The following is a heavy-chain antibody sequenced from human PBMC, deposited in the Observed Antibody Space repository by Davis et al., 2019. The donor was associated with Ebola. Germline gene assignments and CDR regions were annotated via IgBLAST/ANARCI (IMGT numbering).Heavy chain of an antibody. D-gene: IGHD6-19*01. CDR3: ARVSAGPQGRADALDI. CDR1: GYTFTSYG. J-gene: IGHJ3*02. Sequence: AASVKVSCKASGYTFTSYGISWVRQAPGQGLEWMGWISAYNGNTNYAQKLQGRVTMTTDTSTSTAYMELRSLRSDDTAVYYCARVSAGPQGRADALDIWGQGTMVTVSS. CDR2: ISAYNGNT. V-gene: IGHV1-18*01.